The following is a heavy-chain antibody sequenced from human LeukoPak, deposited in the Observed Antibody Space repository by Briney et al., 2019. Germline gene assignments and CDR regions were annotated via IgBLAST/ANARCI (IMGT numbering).Heavy chain of an antibody. CDR2: ILYSGSS. CDR1: GGSISSYY. Sequence: PSETLSLTCTVSGGSISSYYCSWIRQPPGKGLEWNGYILYSGSSNYNPSLKSRVTISVDTSKNQFSLKLSYVTAADTAVYYCARARGSSDYYYPFDYWGQGTLVTVSS. J-gene: IGHJ4*02. V-gene: IGHV4-59*01. D-gene: IGHD3-22*01. CDR3: ARARGSSDYYYPFDY.